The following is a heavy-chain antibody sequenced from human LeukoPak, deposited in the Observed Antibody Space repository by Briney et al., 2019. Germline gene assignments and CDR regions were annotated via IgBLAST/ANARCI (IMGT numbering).Heavy chain of an antibody. CDR1: GGSISRYY. CDR3: ARTTEGYCRGRSCYSYYYYMDV. CDR2: IYYSGCT. J-gene: IGHJ6*03. D-gene: IGHD2-15*01. Sequence: SETLSLTCTVSGGSISRYYWSWLRQPPPKGLEGIGDIYYSGCTNYNPSLKSRVTISVDTSKNQFSLKLSSVTAADTAVYYCARTTEGYCRGRSCYSYYYYMDVWGKGTTVTVSS. V-gene: IGHV4-59*01.